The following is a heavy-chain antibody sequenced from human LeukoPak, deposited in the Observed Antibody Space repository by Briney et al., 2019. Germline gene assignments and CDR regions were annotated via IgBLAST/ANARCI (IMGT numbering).Heavy chain of an antibody. CDR2: IYTSGST. D-gene: IGHD3-10*01. CDR1: GGSFSSYY. V-gene: IGHV4-4*07. Sequence: SETLSLTCTVSGGSFSSYYWSWIRQPAGKGLEWIGRIYTSGSTKYNPSLKSRVTISVDKSKNQFSLKRSSVTAADTAVYYCARDTTYYYGSGSYLNWFDPWGQGTLVTVSS. J-gene: IGHJ5*02. CDR3: ARDTTYYYGSGSYLNWFDP.